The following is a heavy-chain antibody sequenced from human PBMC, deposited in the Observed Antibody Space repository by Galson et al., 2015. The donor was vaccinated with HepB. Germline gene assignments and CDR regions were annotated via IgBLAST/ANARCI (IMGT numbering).Heavy chain of an antibody. V-gene: IGHV3-23*01. CDR2: ISASGGST. CDR3: AKRGEYSSSSGGY. CDR1: GFTFSSYA. J-gene: IGHJ4*02. Sequence: SLRLSCAASGFTFSSYAMSWVRQAPGKGPEWVSGISASGGSTYYADSVKGRFTISRDNSKNTLFLQMNSLRAEDTAVYYCAKRGEYSSSSGGYWGQGTLVTVSS. D-gene: IGHD6-6*01.